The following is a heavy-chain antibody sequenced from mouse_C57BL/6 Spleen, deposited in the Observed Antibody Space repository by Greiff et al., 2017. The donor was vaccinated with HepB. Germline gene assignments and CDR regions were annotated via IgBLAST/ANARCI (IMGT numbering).Heavy chain of an antibody. D-gene: IGHD4-1*01. Sequence: QVQLKQSGAELARPGASVKLSCKASGYTFTSYGISWVKQRTGQGLEWIGEIYPRSGNTYYNEKFKGKATLTADKSSSTAYMELRSLTSEDSAVYFCARHWEDYAMDYWGQGTSVTVSS. J-gene: IGHJ4*01. CDR2: IYPRSGNT. CDR3: ARHWEDYAMDY. CDR1: GYTFTSYG. V-gene: IGHV1-81*01.